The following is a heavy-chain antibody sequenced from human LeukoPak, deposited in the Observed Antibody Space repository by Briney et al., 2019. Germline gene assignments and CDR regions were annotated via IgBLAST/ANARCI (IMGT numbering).Heavy chain of an antibody. CDR1: GYTFTDYY. CDR2: INPNSGGT. CDR3: ARDPTGTTYNWFDP. Sequence: EASVKVSCKASGYTFTDYYLHWVRQAPGQGLGWMGWINPNSGGTHYAQKFQGRVTMTRDTSISTAYMELSRLRSEDTAVYYCARDPTGTTYNWFDPWGQGTLVTVSS. V-gene: IGHV1-2*02. D-gene: IGHD1-7*01. J-gene: IGHJ5*02.